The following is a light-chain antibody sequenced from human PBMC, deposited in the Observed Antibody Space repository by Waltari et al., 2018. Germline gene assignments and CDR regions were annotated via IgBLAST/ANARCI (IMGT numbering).Light chain of an antibody. J-gene: IGKJ1*01. V-gene: IGKV3-20*01. CDR1: QSVGRA. CDR3: QMYVRLPVT. Sequence: EIVLTQSPGTLALSPGERATLSCRASQSVGRALAWYQRKPGQAPRLLIYDASSRTTGIPDRFRGSGSGTDFSLTISRVEPEDFAVYYCQMYVRLPVTFGQGTKVEVK. CDR2: DAS.